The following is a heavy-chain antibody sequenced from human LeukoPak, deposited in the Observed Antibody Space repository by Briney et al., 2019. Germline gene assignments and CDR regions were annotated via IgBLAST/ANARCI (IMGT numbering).Heavy chain of an antibody. D-gene: IGHD4-23*01. V-gene: IGHV4-59*01. Sequence: SETLSLTCTVSGGSISSYYWSWIRQPPGKGLEWIGYIYYSGSTNYNPSLKSRVTISVDTSKNQFSLKLSSVTAADTAVYYCARIEDYGGNSVNYWGQGTLVTVAS. J-gene: IGHJ4*02. CDR1: GGSISSYY. CDR2: IYYSGST. CDR3: ARIEDYGGNSVNY.